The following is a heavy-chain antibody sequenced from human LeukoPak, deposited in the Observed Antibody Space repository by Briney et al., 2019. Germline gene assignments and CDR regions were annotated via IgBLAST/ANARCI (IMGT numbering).Heavy chain of an antibody. J-gene: IGHJ4*02. Sequence: GGSLRLSCAASGFRFSDYWMSWVRQAPGKGLVWVANMNQGGSGEYYVDSVKGRFTISRDNAKNSLYLQMSSLRAEDTALYYCARDHLIASAGNDYWGQGTLVTVSS. V-gene: IGHV3-7*01. D-gene: IGHD6-13*01. CDR2: MNQGGSGE. CDR3: ARDHLIASAGNDY. CDR1: GFRFSDYW.